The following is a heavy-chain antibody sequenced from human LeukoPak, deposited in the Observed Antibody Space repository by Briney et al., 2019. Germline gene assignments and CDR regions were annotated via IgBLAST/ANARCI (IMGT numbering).Heavy chain of an antibody. D-gene: IGHD4-17*01. CDR3: AKERGAPYGRYYFDY. Sequence: GGSLRLSCAASGFTFSSYAMNWVRQAPGKGLEWVSISGSGGDTYYADSVKGRFTISRDNSKNTLYLQMNSLRAGDTAVYYCAKERGAPYGRYYFDYWGQGTLVTVSS. CDR1: GFTFSSYA. CDR2: ISGSGGDT. V-gene: IGHV3-23*01. J-gene: IGHJ4*02.